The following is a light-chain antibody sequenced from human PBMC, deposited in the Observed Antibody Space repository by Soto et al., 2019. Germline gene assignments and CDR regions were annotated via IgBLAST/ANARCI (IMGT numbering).Light chain of an antibody. V-gene: IGLV2-8*01. Sequence: QCVLTQAPSGSGSPGQSVTISCTGTSSDVGGYNYVSWYQQHPGKAPKLMISEVSKRPSGVPDRFSGSKFGNTASLTVSGLQAEDEADYYCSSFAGNNNLVFGGGTKLTVL. CDR2: EVS. CDR1: SSDVGGYNY. J-gene: IGLJ2*01. CDR3: SSFAGNNNLV.